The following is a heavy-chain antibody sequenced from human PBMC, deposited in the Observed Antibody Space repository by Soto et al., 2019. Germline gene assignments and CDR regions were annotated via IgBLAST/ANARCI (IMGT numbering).Heavy chain of an antibody. CDR1: GGSISSSSYY. V-gene: IGHV4-39*01. D-gene: IGHD6-13*01. CDR3: ARHVSSSWYYYYYGTDI. CDR2: IYYSGST. J-gene: IGHJ6*02. Sequence: SETLSLTCTVSGGSISSSSYYWGWIRQPPGKGLEWIGSIYYSGSTYYNPSLKSRVTISVDTSKNQFSLKLSSVTAADTAVYYCARHVSSSWYYYYYGTDIWGQGTTVTVSS.